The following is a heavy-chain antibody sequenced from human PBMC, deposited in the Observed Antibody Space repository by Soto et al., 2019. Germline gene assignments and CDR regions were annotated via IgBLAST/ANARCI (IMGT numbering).Heavy chain of an antibody. V-gene: IGHV1-24*01. CDR1: GYTLTELS. Sequence: ASVKVSCKVSGYTLTELSMHWVRQAPGKGLEWMGGFDPEDGETIYAQKFQGRVTMTEDTSTDTAYKEMSSLRSEDTALFYCATSGLELRHVYYYYGMDVWGQGTTVTVSS. CDR3: ATSGLELRHVYYYYGMDV. D-gene: IGHD1-7*01. J-gene: IGHJ6*02. CDR2: FDPEDGET.